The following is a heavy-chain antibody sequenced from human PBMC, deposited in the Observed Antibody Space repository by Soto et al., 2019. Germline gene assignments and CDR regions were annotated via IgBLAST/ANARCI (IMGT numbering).Heavy chain of an antibody. CDR1: GFTFSSYA. J-gene: IGHJ4*02. V-gene: IGHV3-23*01. CDR3: AKVNLDPYSNYYGSGSYYFDY. Sequence: GGSLRLSCAASGFTFSSYAMSWVRQAPGKGLEWVSAISGSGGSTYYADSVKGRFTISRDNSKNTLYLQMNSLRAEDTAVYYCAKVNLDPYSNYYGSGSYYFDYWGQGTLVTVSS. D-gene: IGHD3-10*01. CDR2: ISGSGGST.